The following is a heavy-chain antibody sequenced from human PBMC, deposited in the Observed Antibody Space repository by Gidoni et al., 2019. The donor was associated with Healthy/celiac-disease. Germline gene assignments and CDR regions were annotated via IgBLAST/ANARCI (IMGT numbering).Heavy chain of an antibody. J-gene: IGHJ4*02. D-gene: IGHD3-10*01. CDR2: ISYDGSNK. Sequence: QVQLVESGGGVVQPGRSLSLSCPAPGFTFSSYPMHWVRQAPGKGLEWVAVISYDGSNKYYADSVKGRFTISRDNSKNTLYLQMNSLRAEDTAVYYCARGMVRGVGASGYWGQGTLVTVSS. CDR3: ARGMVRGVGASGY. V-gene: IGHV3-30-3*01. CDR1: GFTFSSYP.